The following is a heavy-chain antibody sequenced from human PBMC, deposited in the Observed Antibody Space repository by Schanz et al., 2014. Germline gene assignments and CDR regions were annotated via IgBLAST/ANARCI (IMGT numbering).Heavy chain of an antibody. J-gene: IGHJ5*02. CDR3: ATLDYADSVS. Sequence: QVQLLQSGAEVKKPGASMKVSCKASGYTFTTYYMLWVRQAPGQGLEWMGWISANNGNTNKAQKLQGRVTMTTDTSTSTAYMELRSLRSDDTAVYYCATLDYADSVSWGQGTLVTVSS. CDR1: GYTFTTYY. CDR2: ISANNGNT. V-gene: IGHV1-18*01. D-gene: IGHD4-17*01.